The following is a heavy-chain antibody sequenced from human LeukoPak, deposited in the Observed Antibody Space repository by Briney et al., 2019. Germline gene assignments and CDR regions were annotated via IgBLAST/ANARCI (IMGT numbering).Heavy chain of an antibody. V-gene: IGHV4-39*07. J-gene: IGHJ5*02. Sequence: PSETLSLTCTVSGGSFSSSSYYWGWIRQPPGKALAWIGSIYYSRSTYYNPSLKSRVTISVDTSKNQFSLKLSSVTAADTAVYYCARGETYYDILTGYYNVNWFDPWGQGTLVTVSS. CDR3: ARGETYYDILTGYYNVNWFDP. CDR1: GGSFSSSSYY. D-gene: IGHD3-9*01. CDR2: IYYSRST.